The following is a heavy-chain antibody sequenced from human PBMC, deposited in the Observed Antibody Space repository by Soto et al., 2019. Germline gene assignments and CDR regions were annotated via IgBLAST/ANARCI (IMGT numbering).Heavy chain of an antibody. V-gene: IGHV4-4*02. J-gene: IGHJ5*02. Sequence: PSETLSLTCAVSSGSISSSNWWSWVRQPPGKGLEWIGEIYHSGSTNYNPSLKSRVTISVDKSKNQFSLKLSSVTAADTAVYYCARGRLVVVPAAMRSNSVGNWFDPWGQGTLVTVSS. CDR3: ARGRLVVVPAAMRSNSVGNWFDP. CDR1: SGSISSSNW. D-gene: IGHD2-2*01. CDR2: IYHSGST.